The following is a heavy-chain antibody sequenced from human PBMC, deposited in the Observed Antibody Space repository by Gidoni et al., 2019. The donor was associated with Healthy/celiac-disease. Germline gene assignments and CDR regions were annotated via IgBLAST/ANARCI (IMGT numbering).Heavy chain of an antibody. CDR2: IIPIFGTA. J-gene: IGHJ4*02. V-gene: IGHV1-69*06. CDR1: GGPFSSYA. D-gene: IGHD2-21*01. Sequence: QVQLVQSGAEVKKPGAAVKGSCKASGGPFSSYATSWVRQAPGQGLEWMGGIIPIFGTANYAQKFQGRVTITADKSTSTAYMELSSLRSEDTAVYYCARDWGDCYKPNYFDYWGQGTLVTVSS. CDR3: ARDWGDCYKPNYFDY.